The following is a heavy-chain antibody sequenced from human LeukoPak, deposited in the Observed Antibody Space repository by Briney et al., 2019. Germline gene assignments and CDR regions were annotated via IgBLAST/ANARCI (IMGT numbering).Heavy chain of an antibody. CDR1: GGTFISYA. CDR2: IIPIFGTA. CDR3: ARAQAQYYFDY. Sequence: ASGKVSCKASGGTFISYAISWVRQAPGQGGEWMGGIIPIFGTANYAQKFQGRVTITTDESTSTAYMELSSLRSEDTAVYYCARAQAQYYFDYWGQGTLVTVSS. V-gene: IGHV1-69*05. J-gene: IGHJ4*02.